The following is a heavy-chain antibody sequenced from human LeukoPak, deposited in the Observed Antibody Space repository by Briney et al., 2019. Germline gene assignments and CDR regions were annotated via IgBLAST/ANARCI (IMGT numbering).Heavy chain of an antibody. V-gene: IGHV1-69*13. J-gene: IGHJ5*02. Sequence: SVKVSCTASGGTFSSYAISWVRQAPGQGLEWMGGIIPIFGTANYAQKFQGRVTITADESTSTAYMELSSLRSEDTAVYYCARDGSWYNWNERFDPWGQGTLVTVSS. D-gene: IGHD1-20*01. CDR3: ARDGSWYNWNERFDP. CDR1: GGTFSSYA. CDR2: IIPIFGTA.